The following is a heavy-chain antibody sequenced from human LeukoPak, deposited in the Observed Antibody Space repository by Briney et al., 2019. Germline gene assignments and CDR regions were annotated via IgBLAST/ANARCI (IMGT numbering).Heavy chain of an antibody. V-gene: IGHV4-4*02. Sequence: SSGTLSLTCAVSGGSISSSSNWWSWVRQPPGKGLEWIGEIYHSGSTNYNPSLKSRVTISVDKSKNQFSLKLSSVTAADTAVYYCARDQQWLANWGQGTLVTVSS. J-gene: IGHJ4*02. CDR3: ARDQQWLAN. CDR1: GGSISSSSNW. D-gene: IGHD6-19*01. CDR2: IYHSGST.